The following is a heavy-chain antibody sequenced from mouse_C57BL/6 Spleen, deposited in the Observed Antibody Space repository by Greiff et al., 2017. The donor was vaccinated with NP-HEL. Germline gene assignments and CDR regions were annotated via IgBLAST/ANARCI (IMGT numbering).Heavy chain of an antibody. J-gene: IGHJ2*01. D-gene: IGHD2-4*01. Sequence: VQLQQPGAELVKPGASVKMSCKASGYTFTSYWITWVKQRPGQGLEWIGDIYPGSGSTNYNEKFKSKATLTVDTSSSTAYMQLSSLTSEDSAVYYCARRGGDDYDFDYWGQGTTLTVSS. CDR1: GYTFTSYW. CDR2: IYPGSGST. V-gene: IGHV1-55*01. CDR3: ARRGGDDYDFDY.